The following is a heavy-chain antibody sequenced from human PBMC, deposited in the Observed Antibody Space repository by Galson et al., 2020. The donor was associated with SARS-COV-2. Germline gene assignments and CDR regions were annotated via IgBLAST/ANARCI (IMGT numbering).Heavy chain of an antibody. J-gene: IGHJ6*03. CDR2: ISWNSDSL. Sequence: SLKISCAASGFNFGDHAMHWVRQAPGKGLEWVAGISWNSDSLGYAESVKGRFTISRDRAKNSLYLQMNSLRPEDTALYYCAKDVGISGREEEGREGGGKG. V-gene: IGHV3-9*01. CDR1: GFNFGDHA. CDR3: AKDVGISGREEEGREG. D-gene: IGHD1-26*01.